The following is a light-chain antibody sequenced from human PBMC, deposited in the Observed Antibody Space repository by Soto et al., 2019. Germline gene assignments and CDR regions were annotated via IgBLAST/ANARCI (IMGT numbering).Light chain of an antibody. CDR3: QHYHSGHRIA. J-gene: IGKJ5*01. V-gene: IGKV1-6*01. CDR2: AAS. CDR1: QGIRND. Sequence: ALQMTQSPSSLSASVGDRVTITCRASQGIRNDLGWYQQKPGKAPKLLIYAASSLQSGVPSRFSGSGSETDFTLTINRLEPEDFALYYCQHYHSGHRIAFGQGTRLEIK.